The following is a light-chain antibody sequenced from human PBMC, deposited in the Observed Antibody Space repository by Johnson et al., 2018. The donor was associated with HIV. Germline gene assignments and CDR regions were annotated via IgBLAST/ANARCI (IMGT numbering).Light chain of an antibody. CDR2: DNN. CDR1: SSNIGNNY. V-gene: IGLV1-51*01. Sequence: QSVLTQPPSVSAAPGQKVTISCSGSSSNIGNNYVSWYQQVPRTAPKLLIYDNNKRPSGIPDRFSGSKSGTSATLGITGLQTGDEADYYCGTWDSSLSAEAVFGSGTKVTVL. J-gene: IGLJ1*01. CDR3: GTWDSSLSAEAV.